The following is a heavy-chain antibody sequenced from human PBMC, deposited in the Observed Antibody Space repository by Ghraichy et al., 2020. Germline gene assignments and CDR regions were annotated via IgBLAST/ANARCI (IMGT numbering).Heavy chain of an antibody. D-gene: IGHD2-2*01. V-gene: IGHV3-48*03. CDR3: VRDSFCSSTSCFHYGMDV. Sequence: GESLNISCAASGFTFISYEMNWVRQAPGKGLEWVSFISSSGNTIYYADSVKGRFTISRDNAKKSVYLQMNSLRAEDTALYYCVRDSFCSSTSCFHYGMDVWGQGTTVTVSS. CDR1: GFTFISYE. CDR2: ISSSGNTI. J-gene: IGHJ6*02.